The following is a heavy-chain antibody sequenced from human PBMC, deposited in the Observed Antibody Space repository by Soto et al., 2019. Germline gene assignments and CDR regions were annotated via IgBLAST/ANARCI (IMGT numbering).Heavy chain of an antibody. CDR3: AKSSAYYYDSSGYYLGPKQHY. J-gene: IGHJ4*02. CDR1: GFTFSSYA. V-gene: IGHV3-23*01. Sequence: PGGSLRLSCAASGFTFSSYAMSWVRQAPGKGLEWVSAISGSGGSTYYADSVKGRFTISRDNSKNTLYLQMNSLRAEDTAVYYCAKSSAYYYDSSGYYLGPKQHYWGQGTLVTVSS. D-gene: IGHD3-22*01. CDR2: ISGSGGST.